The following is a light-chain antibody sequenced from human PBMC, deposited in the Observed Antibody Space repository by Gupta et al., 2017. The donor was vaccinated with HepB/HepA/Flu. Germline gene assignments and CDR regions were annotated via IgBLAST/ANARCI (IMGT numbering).Light chain of an antibody. CDR1: QSINKNY. J-gene: IGKJ1*01. CDR2: GTS. Sequence: EIVLTQSPGTLSLSPGERATLSCRASQSINKNYLAWYQQRTGQAPRLLIFGTSNRASGIPDRFSGSGSGTDFTLTISRLEPEDFAVYYCQQYGSTPWTFGQGTKVEIK. V-gene: IGKV3-20*01. CDR3: QQYGSTPWT.